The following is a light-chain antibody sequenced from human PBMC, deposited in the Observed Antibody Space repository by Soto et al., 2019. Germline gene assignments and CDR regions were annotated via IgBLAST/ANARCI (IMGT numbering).Light chain of an antibody. J-gene: IGKJ2*01. CDR3: QQYGSLPPYT. CDR1: QTVRSDY. Sequence: EIVLTQSPDTLSVSPGEGATLSCRASQTVRSDYLAWYQQKPGQSPRLLIYGASTRAFGIKDKFKGSGSGTDFTLTISRLEPEDFAVYYCQQYGSLPPYTFGQGTKVEIK. V-gene: IGKV3-20*01. CDR2: GAS.